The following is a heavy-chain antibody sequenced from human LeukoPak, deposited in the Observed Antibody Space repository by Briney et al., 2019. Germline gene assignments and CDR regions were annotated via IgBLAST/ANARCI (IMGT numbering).Heavy chain of an antibody. J-gene: IGHJ4*02. CDR1: GYTFTNYG. V-gene: IGHV1-18*01. Sequence: ASVEVSCKASGYTFTNYGINWVRQAPGQGLEWMGWISAYNGNTKYSQKFQGRVTITRDTSASTAYMELSSLRSEDTAVYYCARAARQGIAVAMVKGFFDYWGQGTLVTVSS. CDR3: ARAARQGIAVAMVKGFFDY. CDR2: ISAYNGNT. D-gene: IGHD6-13*01.